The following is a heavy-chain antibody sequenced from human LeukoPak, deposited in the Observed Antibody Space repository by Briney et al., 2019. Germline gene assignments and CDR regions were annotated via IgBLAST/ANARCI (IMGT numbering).Heavy chain of an antibody. CDR3: LRQETAYDILTGYHYYYYGMDV. D-gene: IGHD3-9*01. V-gene: IGHV1-2*04. Sequence: GASLKVSCKASGYTFTGYYMHWVQQAPGQALDSIVSINSNSCGTNYAQKFQGWVTMTRDTSISTAYMELSRLRSDDTAVYFFLRQETAYDILTGYHYYYYGMDVWGKGTTVTVSS. J-gene: IGHJ6*04. CDR1: GYTFTGYY. CDR2: INSNSCGT.